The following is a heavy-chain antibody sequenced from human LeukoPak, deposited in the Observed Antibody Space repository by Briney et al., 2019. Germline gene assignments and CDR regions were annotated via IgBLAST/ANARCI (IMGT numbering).Heavy chain of an antibody. CDR3: AKSSSSWSYYFNY. J-gene: IGHJ4*02. CDR2: ITITGSSP. Sequence: PGGSLRLSCAVSGFTFSGYAMAWVRQAPGKGLEWVSSITITGSSPSYADSVKGRFTVSRDNSKNTLYLQMNSLRAEDTAVYFCAKSSSSWSYYFNYWGQGTLVTVSS. CDR1: GFTFSGYA. D-gene: IGHD6-13*01. V-gene: IGHV3-23*01.